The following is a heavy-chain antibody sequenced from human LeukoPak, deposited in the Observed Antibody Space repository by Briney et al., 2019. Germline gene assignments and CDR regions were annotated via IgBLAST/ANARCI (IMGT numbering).Heavy chain of an antibody. CDR1: GFTFSSYA. D-gene: IGHD6-6*01. CDR2: ISYDGSNK. CDR3: AGVAYSSSSHYFDY. V-gene: IGHV3-30*01. Sequence: GRSLRLSCAASGFTFSSYAMHWVRQAPGKGLEWVAVISYDGSNKYYADSVKGRFTISRDNSKNTLYLQMNSLRAEDTAVYYCAGVAYSSSSHYFDYWGQGTLVTVSS. J-gene: IGHJ4*02.